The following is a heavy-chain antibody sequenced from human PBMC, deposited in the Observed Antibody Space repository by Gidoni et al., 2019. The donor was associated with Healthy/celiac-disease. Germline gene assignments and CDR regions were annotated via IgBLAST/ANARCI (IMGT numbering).Heavy chain of an antibody. CDR3: TRYSSSWRLFDY. D-gene: IGHD6-13*01. CDR1: GFTFGDYA. V-gene: IGHV3-49*04. J-gene: IGHJ4*02. CDR2: IRSKAYGGTT. Sequence: EVPLVESGGGLVQPGRSLILSCTASGFTFGDYAMSWVRQAPGKGLEWVGFIRSKAYGGTTEYAASVKGRFTISRDDSKSIAYLQMNSLKTEDTAVYYCTRYSSSWRLFDYWGQGTLVTVSS.